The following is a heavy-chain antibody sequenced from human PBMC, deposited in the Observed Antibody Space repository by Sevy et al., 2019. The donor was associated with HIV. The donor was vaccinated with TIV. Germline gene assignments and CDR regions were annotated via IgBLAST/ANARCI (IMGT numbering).Heavy chain of an antibody. CDR3: ARHLKNGLGIYPRPQVDWSDP. V-gene: IGHV4-39*01. Sequence: SETLSLTCTVSGGSISSSSYYWGWIRQPPGKGLEWIGSIYYSGSTYYNPSLKSRVTISVDTSKNQFSLKLSSVTAADTAVYYCARHLKNGLGIYPRPQVDWSDPWGQGTLVAVSS. J-gene: IGHJ5*02. CDR1: GGSISSSSYY. D-gene: IGHD6-13*01. CDR2: IYYSGST.